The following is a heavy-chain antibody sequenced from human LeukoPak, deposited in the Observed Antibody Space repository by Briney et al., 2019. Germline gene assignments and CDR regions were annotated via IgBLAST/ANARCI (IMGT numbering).Heavy chain of an antibody. Sequence: SETLSLTCTVSGGSISNYYWSWIRQPPGKGLEWIGYIYYSGSTNYNPSLKSRVTISVDTSKNQFSLNLGSVTAADTAMYYCARDRSPEGYYDSSHWDYYHGMDVWGQGTTVTVSS. V-gene: IGHV4-59*01. J-gene: IGHJ6*02. CDR3: ARDRSPEGYYDSSHWDYYHGMDV. CDR1: GGSISNYY. D-gene: IGHD3-22*01. CDR2: IYYSGST.